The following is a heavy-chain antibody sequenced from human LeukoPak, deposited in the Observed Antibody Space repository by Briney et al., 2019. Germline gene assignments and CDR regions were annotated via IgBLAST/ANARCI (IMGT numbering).Heavy chain of an antibody. Sequence: SETLSLTCTVSGGSISSYYWSWIRQPPGKGLEWIGYIYYSGSTNYNPSLKSRVTISVDTSKNQFSLKLSSVTAADTAVYYCARRDGGAYGLDVWGQGTTVTVSS. CDR3: ARRDGGAYGLDV. J-gene: IGHJ6*02. CDR2: IYYSGST. V-gene: IGHV4-59*12. D-gene: IGHD2-15*01. CDR1: GGSISSYY.